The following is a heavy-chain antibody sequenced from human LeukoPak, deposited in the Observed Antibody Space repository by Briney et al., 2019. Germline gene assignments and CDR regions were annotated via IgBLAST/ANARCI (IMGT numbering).Heavy chain of an antibody. V-gene: IGHV4-59*12. J-gene: IGHJ5*02. CDR3: ARLPAQNWFDP. Sequence: PSETLSLTCTVSGGSISNYYWSWIGQPPGKGLEWIGYIYYSGSTNYNPSLKSRVTISVDTSKNQFTLKLSSVTAADTAVYYCARLPAQNWFDPWGQGTLVTV. CDR1: GGSISNYY. D-gene: IGHD2-2*01. CDR2: IYYSGST.